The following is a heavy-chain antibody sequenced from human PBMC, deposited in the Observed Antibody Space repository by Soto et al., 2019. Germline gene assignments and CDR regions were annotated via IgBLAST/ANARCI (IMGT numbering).Heavy chain of an antibody. CDR2: ISSSSSYI. CDR1: GFTFSSYI. J-gene: IGHJ4*02. Sequence: PGGSLRLSCAASGFTFSSYIMNWVRQAPGKGLEWVSSISSSSSYIYYADSVKGRFTISRDNAKNSLYLQMNSLRAEDTAVYYCARDPLDYYDSSGYSKVPFDYWGQGTLVTVSS. D-gene: IGHD3-22*01. V-gene: IGHV3-21*01. CDR3: ARDPLDYYDSSGYSKVPFDY.